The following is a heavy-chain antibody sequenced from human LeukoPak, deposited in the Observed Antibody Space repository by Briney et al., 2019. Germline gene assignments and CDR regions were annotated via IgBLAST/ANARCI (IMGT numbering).Heavy chain of an antibody. D-gene: IGHD4-17*01. CDR1: GFTFSSYS. J-gene: IGHJ4*02. V-gene: IGHV3-21*01. Sequence: GGSLRLSCAASGFTFSSYSMNWVRQAPGKGLEWVSSISSSSSYIYYADSVKGRFTISRDNAKNSLYLQMNSLRAEDTAVYYCARAGSTVTMPFDYWGKGTLVTVSS. CDR2: ISSSSSYI. CDR3: ARAGSTVTMPFDY.